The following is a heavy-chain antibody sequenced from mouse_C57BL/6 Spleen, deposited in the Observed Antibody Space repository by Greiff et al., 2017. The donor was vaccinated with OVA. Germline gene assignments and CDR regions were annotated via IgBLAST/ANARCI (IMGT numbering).Heavy chain of an antibody. CDR3: TRETGTPWFAY. CDR1: GYTFTDYE. J-gene: IGHJ3*01. CDR2: IDPETGGT. D-gene: IGHD4-1*01. V-gene: IGHV1-15*01. Sequence: VKLQQSGAELVRPGASVTLSCKASGYTFTDYEMHWVKQTPVHGLEWIGAIDPETGGTAYNQKFKGKAILTADKSSSTAYMELRSLTSEDSAVYYCTRETGTPWFAYWGQGTLVTVSA.